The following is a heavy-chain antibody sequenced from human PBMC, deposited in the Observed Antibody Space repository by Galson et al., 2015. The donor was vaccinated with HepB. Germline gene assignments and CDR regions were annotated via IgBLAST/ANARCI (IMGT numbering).Heavy chain of an antibody. J-gene: IGHJ3*02. D-gene: IGHD1-26*01. CDR3: ARDLVGPTRAFDI. Sequence: SVKVSCKASGYTFNRHAMNWVRQVPGQGLEWMGWTNTNTGNPTYAQGFTGRFVFSLDTSVSTAYLQINSLKAEDTAVYYCARDLVGPTRAFDIWGQGTMVTVSS. V-gene: IGHV7-4-1*02. CDR2: TNTNTGNP. CDR1: GYTFNRHA.